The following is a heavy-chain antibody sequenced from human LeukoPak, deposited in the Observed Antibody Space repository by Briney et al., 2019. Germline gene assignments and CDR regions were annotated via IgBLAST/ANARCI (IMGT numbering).Heavy chain of an antibody. CDR2: INWNGGST. CDR3: ARGGITIFGVVSYMDV. D-gene: IGHD3-3*01. J-gene: IGHJ6*03. V-gene: IGHV3-20*04. CDR1: GFTFDDYG. Sequence: RTGGSLRLSCAVSGFTFDDYGMSWVRQAPGKGLEWVSGINWNGGSTGYADSVKGRFTISRDNAKNSLYLQMNSLRAEDTALYYCARGGITIFGVVSYMDVWGKGTTVTVSS.